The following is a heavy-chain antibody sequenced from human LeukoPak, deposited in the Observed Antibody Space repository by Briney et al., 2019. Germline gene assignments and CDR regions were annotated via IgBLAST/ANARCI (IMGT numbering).Heavy chain of an antibody. CDR3: ASQWFGEFLLFDY. J-gene: IGHJ4*02. CDR1: GFTFRSYW. V-gene: IGHV3-7*01. D-gene: IGHD3-10*01. CDR2: IKQDGSEK. Sequence: GGSLRLSCAASGFTFRSYWMSWVRQAPGKGLEWVANIKQDGSEKYYVDSVKGRFTISRDNAKNSLYLQMNSLRAEDTAVYYCASQWFGEFLLFDYWGQGTLVTVSS.